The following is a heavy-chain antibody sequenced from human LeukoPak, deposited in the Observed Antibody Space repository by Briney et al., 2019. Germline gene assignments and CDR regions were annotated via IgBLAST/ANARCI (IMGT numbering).Heavy chain of an antibody. CDR2: ISYDGSNK. D-gene: IGHD5-18*01. Sequence: GGSLRLSCAASGFTFRSYGMHWVRQAPGKGLEWVAVISYDGSNKYYADSVKGRFTISRDNSKNTLYLQMNSLRAEDTAVYYCAKVEDIQLWLVGGFDYWGQGTLVTVSS. J-gene: IGHJ4*02. CDR1: GFTFRSYG. V-gene: IGHV3-30*18. CDR3: AKVEDIQLWLVGGFDY.